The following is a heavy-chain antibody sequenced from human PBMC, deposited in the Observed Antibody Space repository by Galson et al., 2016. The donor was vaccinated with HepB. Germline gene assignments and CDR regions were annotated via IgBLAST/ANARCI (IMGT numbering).Heavy chain of an antibody. Sequence: SLRLSCAASGFTLSTYWMSWVRQAPGKGLEWVSYISSGAIYYSDSVKGRFTISRDNAKNSLCLQMNSLRAEDTAVYYCARDHLWAFDYWGQGTLVTVSS. CDR3: ARDHLWAFDY. D-gene: IGHD7-27*01. CDR1: GFTLSTYW. J-gene: IGHJ4*02. V-gene: IGHV3-48*04. CDR2: ISSGAI.